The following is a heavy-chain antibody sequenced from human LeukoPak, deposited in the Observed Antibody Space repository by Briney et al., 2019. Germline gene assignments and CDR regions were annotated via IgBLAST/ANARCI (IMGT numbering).Heavy chain of an antibody. CDR2: INHSGST. CDR1: GGSISSYY. CDR3: ARQARPSRLTYYYYGMDV. D-gene: IGHD3-10*01. Sequence: SETLSLTCTVSGGSISSYYRSWIRQPPGQGLVWIGHINHSGSTNYNPSLKSRVTKSVDTSKNQFSLNLSSVTAADTAIYYCARQARPSRLTYYYYGMDVWGQGTTVTVSS. V-gene: IGHV4-59*08. J-gene: IGHJ6*02.